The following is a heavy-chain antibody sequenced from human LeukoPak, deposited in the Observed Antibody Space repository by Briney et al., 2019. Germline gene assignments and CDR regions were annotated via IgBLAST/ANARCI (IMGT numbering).Heavy chain of an antibody. V-gene: IGHV3-23*01. CDR3: AKDVEYSYGSHFDC. CDR1: GFTFSYYS. Sequence: GGSLRLSCAASGFTFSYYSMSWVRQAPGKGLEWVSGITGSAGSTHYADSVKGRFTISRDNTKNTLYLQMNSLRAEDTAVYYCAKDVEYSYGSHFDCWGQGSLVTVSS. J-gene: IGHJ4*02. CDR2: ITGSAGST. D-gene: IGHD6-6*01.